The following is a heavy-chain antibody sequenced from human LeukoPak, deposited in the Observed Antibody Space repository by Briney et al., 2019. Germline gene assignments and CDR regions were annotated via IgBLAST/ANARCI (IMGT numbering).Heavy chain of an antibody. CDR1: GGSFSGYY. Sequence: SETLSLTCAVYGGSFSGYYWSWIRQPPGKGLEWIGEINHSGSTNYNPSLKSRVTISVDTSKNQFSLKLSSVTAADTAVYYCARRKYYYGSSGLFVWGKGTTVTVSS. D-gene: IGHD3-22*01. CDR2: INHSGST. CDR3: ARRKYYYGSSGLFV. V-gene: IGHV4-34*01. J-gene: IGHJ6*04.